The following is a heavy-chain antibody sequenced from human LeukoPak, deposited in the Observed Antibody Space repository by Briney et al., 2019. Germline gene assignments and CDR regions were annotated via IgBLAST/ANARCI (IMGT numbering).Heavy chain of an antibody. CDR3: AKAYGGDSGWFDP. Sequence: GGSLRLSCAASGFTFSSYEMNWVRQAPGKGLEWVSAISGSGSSTYYADSVKGRFTISRDNSKNTLYLQMNSLRAEDTALYYCAKAYGGDSGWFDPWGQGTLVTVSS. D-gene: IGHD4-23*01. V-gene: IGHV3-23*01. CDR1: GFTFSSYE. CDR2: ISGSGSST. J-gene: IGHJ5*02.